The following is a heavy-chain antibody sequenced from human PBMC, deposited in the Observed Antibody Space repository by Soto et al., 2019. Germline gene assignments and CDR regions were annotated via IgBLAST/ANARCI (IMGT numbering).Heavy chain of an antibody. D-gene: IGHD2-2*01. V-gene: IGHV3-23*01. CDR1: GFTFSNYA. CDR2: ISGSGGST. CDR3: ALRYCSRTTCPPLNSYFYMDV. Sequence: GESLKISCAASGFTFSNYAMTWVRQAPGKGLQWVSGISGSGGSTFYAGSVKGRFAISRDNSKNTLYLQMNGLRAEDTAVYYCALRYCSRTTCPPLNSYFYMDVWGKGTTVTVSS. J-gene: IGHJ6*03.